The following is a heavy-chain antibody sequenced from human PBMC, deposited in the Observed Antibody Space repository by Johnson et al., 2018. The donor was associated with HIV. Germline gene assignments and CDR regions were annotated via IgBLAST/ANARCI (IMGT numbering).Heavy chain of an antibody. CDR2: ISYDGSNK. J-gene: IGHJ3*02. D-gene: IGHD5-18*01. CDR3: ARVRGYSYGAHAFDI. V-gene: IGHV3-30*19. CDR1: GVTFSSYG. Sequence: QMLLVESGGCLVQPGGSLRLSCAASGVTFSSYGMHWVRQAPGKGLEWVAVISYDGSNKYYADSVKDRFTISRDNSKNTLYLQMNSLRAEDTAVYYCARVRGYSYGAHAFDIWGQGTMVTVSS.